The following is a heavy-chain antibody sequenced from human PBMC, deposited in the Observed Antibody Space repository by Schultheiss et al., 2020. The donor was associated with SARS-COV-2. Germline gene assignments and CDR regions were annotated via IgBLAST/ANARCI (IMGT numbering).Heavy chain of an antibody. Sequence: SETLSLTCAVSGGSFSGYYWTWIRQTPGKGLEWIGEINHSGSTNYNPSLKSRVTISVDTSKNQFSLKVSSVTAADTAVYYCARGGAARQPPPVWGQGTLVTVSS. V-gene: IGHV4-34*01. CDR3: ARGGAARQPPPV. CDR1: GGSFSGYY. CDR2: INHSGST. D-gene: IGHD6-6*01. J-gene: IGHJ4*02.